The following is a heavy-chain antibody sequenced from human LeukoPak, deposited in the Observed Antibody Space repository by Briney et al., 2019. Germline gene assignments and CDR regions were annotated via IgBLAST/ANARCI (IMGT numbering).Heavy chain of an antibody. D-gene: IGHD2-15*01. V-gene: IGHV4-4*02. Sequence: SETLSLTCAVSGGSISSSNWWSWVRQPPGKGLEWIGEIYHSGSTNYNPSLKSRVTISVDKSKNQFSLKLSSVTAADTAVYYCARVKPVAARIDYYYYYGMDVWGQGTTVTVSS. CDR2: IYHSGST. CDR3: ARVKPVAARIDYYYYYGMDV. CDR1: GGSISSSNW. J-gene: IGHJ6*02.